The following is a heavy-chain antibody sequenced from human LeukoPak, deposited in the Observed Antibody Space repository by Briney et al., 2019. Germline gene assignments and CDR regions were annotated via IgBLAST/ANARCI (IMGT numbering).Heavy chain of an antibody. J-gene: IGHJ4*02. V-gene: IGHV4-31*03. D-gene: IGHD2-2*01. Sequence: MTSETLSLTCTVSGGSISSGGYYWSWIRQHPGKGLEWIGYIYYSGSTYYNPSLKSRVTISVDTSKNQFSLELSSVTAADTAVYYCARATGGGVVVPAAVFDYWGQGTLVTVSS. CDR3: ARATGGGVVVPAAVFDY. CDR2: IYYSGST. CDR1: GGSISSGGYY.